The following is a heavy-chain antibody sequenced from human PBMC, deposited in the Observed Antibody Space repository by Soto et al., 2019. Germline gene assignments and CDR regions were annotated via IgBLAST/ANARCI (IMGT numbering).Heavy chain of an antibody. V-gene: IGHV4-31*03. Sequence: QIELQESGPGLVKPSQTLSLTCFVSGYFIGAGGYYWSWIRHHPGKGLEWIGSFYSSGSIIYNPSLRSRVSISGDMSTNQFSMSLTSVTAADTARDYCARMYSSGSGWFHPWGQGTLVTVSS. CDR3: ARMYSSGSGWFHP. D-gene: IGHD6-19*01. CDR2: FYSSGSI. J-gene: IGHJ5*02. CDR1: GYFIGAGGYY.